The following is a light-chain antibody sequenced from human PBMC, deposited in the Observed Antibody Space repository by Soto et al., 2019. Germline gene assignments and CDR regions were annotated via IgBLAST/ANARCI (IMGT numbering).Light chain of an antibody. Sequence: QSALTHPAAVSCSPGHSITISCTGTSSDIGSYNYVAWYQQFPGKTPKLIIYEVRNRPSGVSFRFSGSKSGNTASLTISGLQAEDEDDYYCISYRGSDTSYVFGAGTKV. CDR3: ISYRGSDTSYV. CDR1: SSDIGSYNY. V-gene: IGLV2-14*01. CDR2: EVR. J-gene: IGLJ1*01.